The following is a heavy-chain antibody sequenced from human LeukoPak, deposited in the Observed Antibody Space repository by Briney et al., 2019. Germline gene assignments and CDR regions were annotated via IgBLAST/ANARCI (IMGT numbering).Heavy chain of an antibody. CDR1: EFTFSSYS. CDR2: ITNSGNSK. J-gene: IGHJ4*02. D-gene: IGHD5-18*01. V-gene: IGHV3-48*01. CDR3: ARGRYRNGFQGIIDD. Sequence: GGSLRLSCAASEFTFSSYSMNWVRQAPGKGLEWVSYITNSGNSKSYADSVKGRFTISRDNTKNSLYLQMNGLRAEDTAVYYCARGRYRNGFQGIIDDWGQGPLVTVSS.